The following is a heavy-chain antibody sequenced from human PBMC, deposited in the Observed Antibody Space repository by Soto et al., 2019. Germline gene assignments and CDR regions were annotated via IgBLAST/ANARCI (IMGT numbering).Heavy chain of an antibody. J-gene: IGHJ5*02. Sequence: QVQLVESGGGVVQPGRSLRLSCAASGFTFSSYGMHWVRQAPGKGLEWVAVISYDGSKKYYADSVKGRFTISRDNSKNTLYLQMDSMRDEDTAVYYSARGYTSGYPSNWFDPWGQGTLVTVSS. CDR2: ISYDGSKK. V-gene: IGHV3-30*03. CDR3: ARGYTSGYPSNWFDP. D-gene: IGHD3-3*01. CDR1: GFTFSSYG.